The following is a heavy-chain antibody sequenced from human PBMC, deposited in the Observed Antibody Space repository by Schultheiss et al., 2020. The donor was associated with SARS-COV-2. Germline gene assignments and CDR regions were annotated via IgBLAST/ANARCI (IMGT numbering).Heavy chain of an antibody. CDR1: GGSISSGDYY. Sequence: SCTVSGGSISSGDYYWSWIRQPAGKGLEWIGRIYTSGSTNYNPSLKSRVTISVDTSKNQFPLKLSSVTAADTAVYYCARGGTLYSSSLYYYYGMDVWGQGTTVTVSS. J-gene: IGHJ6*02. D-gene: IGHD6-6*01. CDR2: IYTSGST. CDR3: ARGGTLYSSSLYYYYGMDV. V-gene: IGHV4-61*02.